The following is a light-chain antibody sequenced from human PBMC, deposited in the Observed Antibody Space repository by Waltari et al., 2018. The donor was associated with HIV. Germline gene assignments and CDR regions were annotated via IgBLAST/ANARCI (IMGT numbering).Light chain of an antibody. Sequence: QSALTQPASVSGSPGQSITISCTGTSSDSGGFKSVSWYQQSPGKAPKLIIYDVSYRPSGVSNRFSGSKSGNTASLSVSGLQADDEADYFCSSFAGGDDGVVFGGGTKLTVL. CDR3: SSFAGGDDGVV. CDR2: DVS. CDR1: SSDSGGFKS. J-gene: IGLJ2*01. V-gene: IGLV2-14*03.